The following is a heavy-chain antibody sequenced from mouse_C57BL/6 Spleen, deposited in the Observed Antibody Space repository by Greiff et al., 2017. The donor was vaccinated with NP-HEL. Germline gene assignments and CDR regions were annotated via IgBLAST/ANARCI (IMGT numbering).Heavy chain of an antibody. Sequence: EVQGVESGGDLVKPGGSLKLSCAASGFTFSSYGMSWVRQTPDKRLEWVATISSGGSYTYYPDSVKGRFTISRDNAKNTLYLQMSSLKSEDTAMYYCARHEGGTKYYFDSWGQGTTLTVSS. J-gene: IGHJ2*01. CDR3: ARHEGGTKYYFDS. CDR2: ISSGGSYT. V-gene: IGHV5-6*01. D-gene: IGHD4-1*01. CDR1: GFTFSSYG.